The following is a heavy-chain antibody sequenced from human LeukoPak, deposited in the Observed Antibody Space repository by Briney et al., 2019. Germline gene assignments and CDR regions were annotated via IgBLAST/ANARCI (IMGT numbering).Heavy chain of an antibody. V-gene: IGHV4-34*01. J-gene: IGHJ3*02. CDR3: TRGYDSSGYYQPDDAFDI. CDR1: GGSFSGYY. D-gene: IGHD3-22*01. Sequence: SETLSLTCAVYGGSFSGYYWSWIRQPPEKGLEWIWEINHSGSTNYNPYSGSTNYNPSLKSRVTISVDTSKNQFSLKLSSVTAADTAVYYCTRGYDSSGYYQPDDAFDIWGQGTMVTVSS. CDR2: INHSGST.